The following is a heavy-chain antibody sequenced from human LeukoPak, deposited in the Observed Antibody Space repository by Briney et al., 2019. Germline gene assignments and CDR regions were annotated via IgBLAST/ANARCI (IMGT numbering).Heavy chain of an antibody. CDR2: VSAYNGAT. J-gene: IGHJ4*02. CDR3: ARDRRFLEWLLEYFDY. D-gene: IGHD3-3*01. Sequence: GASVKVSCKASGYTFTAYAIGWVRQAPGQGLEWMGWVSAYNGATNYEQKFQGRVTMTTDTSTSTAYMELRSLRSDDTAVYYCARDRRFLEWLLEYFDYWGQGTLVTVSS. V-gene: IGHV1-18*01. CDR1: GYTFTAYA.